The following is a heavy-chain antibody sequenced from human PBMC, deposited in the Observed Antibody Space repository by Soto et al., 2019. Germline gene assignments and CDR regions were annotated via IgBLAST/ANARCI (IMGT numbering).Heavy chain of an antibody. J-gene: IGHJ5*02. V-gene: IGHV4-59*01. D-gene: IGHD2-15*01. CDR1: GGSISSSY. CDR2: IYDDGSA. CDR3: ARDKYCSGGSCRKSWFDP. Sequence: LSLTCTVSGGSISSSYWSWIRQPPGKGLEWLAYIYDDGSANYNPSLKSRATISLDMSKNQFSLKLTSVTAADTAVYYCARDKYCSGGSCRKSWFDPWGQGTLVTVSS.